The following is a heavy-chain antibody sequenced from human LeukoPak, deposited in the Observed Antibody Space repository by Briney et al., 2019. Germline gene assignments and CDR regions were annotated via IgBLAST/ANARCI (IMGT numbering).Heavy chain of an antibody. V-gene: IGHV3-7*01. D-gene: IGHD6-13*01. CDR2: IMQDGSEK. CDR1: GFTFSSYW. Sequence: GGSLRLSCAASGFTFSSYWMSWVRQAPGKGLEWVANIMQDGSEKNYVGSVKGRFTISRDNARNSLYLQMSSLGAEDTAVYYCAREVYSSSRPADAFDIWGQGTVVTVSS. J-gene: IGHJ3*02. CDR3: AREVYSSSRPADAFDI.